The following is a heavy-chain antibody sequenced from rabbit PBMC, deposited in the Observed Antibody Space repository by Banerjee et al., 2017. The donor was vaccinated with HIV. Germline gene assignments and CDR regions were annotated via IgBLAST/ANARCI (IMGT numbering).Heavy chain of an antibody. V-gene: IGHV1S40*01. CDR2: IYTGSSGNT. J-gene: IGHJ6*01. CDR1: GIDFSSAYD. CDR3: ARNYAGYADFHL. Sequence: QSLEESGGDLVKPGASLTLTCTASGIDFSSAYDMCWVRQAPGKGLEWIGCIYTGSSGNTYYASWAKGRFTISKTSSTTVTLQMTSLTAADTATYFCARNYAGYADFHLWGPGTLVTVS. D-gene: IGHD7-1*01.